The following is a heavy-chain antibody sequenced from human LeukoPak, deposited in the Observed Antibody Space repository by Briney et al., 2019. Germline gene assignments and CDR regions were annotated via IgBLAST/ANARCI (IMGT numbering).Heavy chain of an antibody. CDR1: GFTFSSYA. Sequence: PGGSLRLSCAASGFTFSSYAMHWVRQAPGKGLEWVAVISYDGSNKYYADSVKGRFTISRDNSKNTLYLQMNSLRAEDTAVYYCASSTHCSSTSCPFYYYYYGMDVWGQGTTVTVSS. J-gene: IGHJ6*02. CDR2: ISYDGSNK. D-gene: IGHD2-2*01. CDR3: ASSTHCSSTSCPFYYYYYGMDV. V-gene: IGHV3-30-3*01.